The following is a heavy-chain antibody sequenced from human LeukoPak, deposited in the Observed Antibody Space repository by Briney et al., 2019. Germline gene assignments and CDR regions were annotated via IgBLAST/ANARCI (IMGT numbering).Heavy chain of an antibody. Sequence: GGSQRLSCAASGFSLDSYWMSWVRQAPGKGLEWVSAISGSGGSTYYADSVKGRFTISRDNSKNTLYLQMNSLRAEDTAVYYCAKHGGKTYFDYWGQGTLVTVSS. CDR3: AKHGGKTYFDY. J-gene: IGHJ4*02. V-gene: IGHV3-23*01. CDR1: GFSLDSYW. CDR2: ISGSGGST.